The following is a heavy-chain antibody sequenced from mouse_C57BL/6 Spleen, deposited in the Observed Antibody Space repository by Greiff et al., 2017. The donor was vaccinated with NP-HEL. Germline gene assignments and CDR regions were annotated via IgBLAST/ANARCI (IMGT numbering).Heavy chain of an antibody. D-gene: IGHD1-1*01. Sequence: QVQLQQSGPELVKPGASVKISCKASGYSFTSYYIHWVKQRPGQGLEWIGWIYPGSGNTKYNEKFKGKATLTADTSSSTAYMQLSSLTSEDSAVYYCARRHYGSSYDYFDYWGQGTTLTVSS. CDR1: GYSFTSYY. V-gene: IGHV1-66*01. CDR3: ARRHYGSSYDYFDY. CDR2: IYPGSGNT. J-gene: IGHJ2*01.